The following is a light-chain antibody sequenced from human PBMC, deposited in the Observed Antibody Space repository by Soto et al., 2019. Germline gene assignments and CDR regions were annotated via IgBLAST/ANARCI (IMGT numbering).Light chain of an antibody. CDR2: KAS. CDR3: QQYNSYPLT. V-gene: IGKV1-5*03. J-gene: IGKJ4*01. CDR1: QSISSW. Sequence: DIQLTQSASTLSVSLGDRVTITWRASQSISSWLAWYQQKTGKAPKLLIYKASSLESGVPSRFSGSGSGTEFTLTISSLQTDDFATYYCQQYNSYPLTFGGGTKVDIK.